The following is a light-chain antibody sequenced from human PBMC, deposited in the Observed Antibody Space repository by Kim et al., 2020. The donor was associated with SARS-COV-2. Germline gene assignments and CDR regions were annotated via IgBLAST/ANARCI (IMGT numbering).Light chain of an antibody. CDR2: GAS. V-gene: IGKV3-15*01. CDR1: QRVGSY. CDR3: QKYNSAPFT. J-gene: IGKJ4*02. Sequence: EIQMTQSPSTLSASVGERATITCRASQRVGSYLAWYQQKPGQVPKLLIYGASARATGIPSRFSGSGSGTEFTLTISSLQSEDVAAYYCQKYNSAPFTFGGGTKVEIK.